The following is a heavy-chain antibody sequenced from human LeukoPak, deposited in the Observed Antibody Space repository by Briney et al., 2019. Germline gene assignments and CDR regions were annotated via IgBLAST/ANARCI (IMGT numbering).Heavy chain of an antibody. D-gene: IGHD1-26*01. J-gene: IGHJ4*02. Sequence: ASVKVSCKASGYTFTGYYMHWVRQAPGQGLEWMGWINPNSGGTNYAQKFQGRVTMTRDTSISTAYMELSRLRSEDTAVYYCARVVSGSYWGGFDYWGQGTLVTVSS. CDR1: GYTFTGYY. CDR2: INPNSGGT. V-gene: IGHV1-2*02. CDR3: ARVVSGSYWGGFDY.